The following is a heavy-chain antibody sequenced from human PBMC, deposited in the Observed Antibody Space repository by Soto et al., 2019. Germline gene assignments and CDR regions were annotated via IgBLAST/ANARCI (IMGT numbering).Heavy chain of an antibody. V-gene: IGHV1-69*01. J-gene: IGHJ6*02. Sequence: QVQLVQSGAEVKKPGSSVKVSCKASGGTFSSYAISWVRQAPGQGLEWMGGIIPIFGTANYAQKFQGRVTITADDSTSTAYRELGSGGCEGTAVYCWAREGAGGTDVWGQGTTVTVSS. CDR1: GGTFSSYA. D-gene: IGHD3-16*01. CDR3: AREGAGGTDV. CDR2: IIPIFGTA.